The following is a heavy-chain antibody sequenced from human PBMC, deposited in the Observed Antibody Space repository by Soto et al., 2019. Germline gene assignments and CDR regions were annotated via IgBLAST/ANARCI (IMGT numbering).Heavy chain of an antibody. V-gene: IGHV3-23*01. Sequence: PGSSLRLSCAASGFTFSSYAMSWVHQAPGTGLEWVSALSGNGADTSYAASVRGRFTISRDNSKDTLFLQMNSLRVDHTTLYYCAKERRGSGGFVYSYWGQGIVVTVSS. CDR2: LSGNGADT. J-gene: IGHJ4*02. CDR3: AKERRGSGGFVYSY. CDR1: GFTFSSYA. D-gene: IGHD2-15*01.